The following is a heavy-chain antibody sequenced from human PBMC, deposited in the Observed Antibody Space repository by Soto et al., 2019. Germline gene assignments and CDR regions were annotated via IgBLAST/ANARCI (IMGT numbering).Heavy chain of an antibody. V-gene: IGHV1-69*12. D-gene: IGHD3-9*01. CDR1: GGTFSSYA. Sequence: QVQLVQSGAEVKKPGSSVKVSCKASGGTFSSYAISWVRQAPGQGLEWMGGIIPSFGTANYAQKFQGRVTITADEATSTAYTELSSLRSEDTAVYYCAVLTGYGEGWFDPWGQGTLVTVSS. CDR2: IIPSFGTA. J-gene: IGHJ5*02. CDR3: AVLTGYGEGWFDP.